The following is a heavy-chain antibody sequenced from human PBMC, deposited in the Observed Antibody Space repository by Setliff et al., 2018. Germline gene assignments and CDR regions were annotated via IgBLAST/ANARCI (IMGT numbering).Heavy chain of an antibody. CDR2: IYHSGST. CDR3: ARMVTGDSGEHWHFGL. V-gene: IGHV4-4*02. CDR1: GGSISDNNW. Sequence: SETLSLTCAVSGGSISDNNWWSWVRQPPGKGLEWLGEIYHSGSTNYNPSLKSRVTISVDKSKNQFSLSLSSVTAADTAVYYCARMVTGDSGEHWHFGLWGRGTLVTVSS. J-gene: IGHJ2*01. D-gene: IGHD4-17*01.